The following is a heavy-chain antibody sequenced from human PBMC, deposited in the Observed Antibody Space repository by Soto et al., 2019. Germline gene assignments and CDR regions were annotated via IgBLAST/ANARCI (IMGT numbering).Heavy chain of an antibody. V-gene: IGHV3-33*01. Sequence: LRLSCVASGFNFGNFGMHWVRQAPGKGLEWLTAISNDENIKQDSVRGRFAIARDNSKNTLYLHLTSLRAEDTAIYYCARGLRGVLDYWGQGTLVTVSS. J-gene: IGHJ4*02. CDR3: ARGLRGVLDY. CDR2: ISNDENIK. D-gene: IGHD5-12*01. CDR1: GFNFGNFG.